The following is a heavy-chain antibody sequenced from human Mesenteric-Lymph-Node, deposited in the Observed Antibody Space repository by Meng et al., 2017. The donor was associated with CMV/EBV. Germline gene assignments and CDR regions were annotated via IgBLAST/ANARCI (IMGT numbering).Heavy chain of an antibody. CDR1: GGSFSDSV. V-gene: IGHV1-69*13. CDR3: ARGRSTGGELLTYVAFDI. D-gene: IGHD1-26*01. CDR2: VIPIFGTI. J-gene: IGHJ3*02. Sequence: SVKVSCKSSGGSFSDSVISWMRQAPGQGLEWLGGVIPIFGTINYAETFQGRLTINADASTSTAYMELRSLTSEDTAVYYCARGRSTGGELLTYVAFDIWGQGTMVTVSS.